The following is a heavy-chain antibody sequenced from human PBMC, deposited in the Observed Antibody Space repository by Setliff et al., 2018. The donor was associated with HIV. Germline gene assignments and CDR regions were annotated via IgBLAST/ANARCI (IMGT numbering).Heavy chain of an antibody. V-gene: IGHV3-7*01. CDR2: IKQDGSEK. J-gene: IGHJ6*03. Sequence: PGGSLRLSCAASGFTVSNYWMTWVRQAPGKGLEWVANIKQDGSEKSYVDSVKGRFTISRDNSKNTLYLQINSLRAEDTAVYYCAKPVYYYMDVWGKGTTVTVSS. D-gene: IGHD2-8*01. CDR3: AKPVYYYMDV. CDR1: GFTVSNYW.